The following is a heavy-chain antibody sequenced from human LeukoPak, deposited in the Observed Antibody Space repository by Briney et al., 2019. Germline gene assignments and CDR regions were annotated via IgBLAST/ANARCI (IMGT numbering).Heavy chain of an antibody. CDR3: ARDLPDYDFWSGRDWFDP. J-gene: IGHJ5*02. CDR1: GSTFTCYG. D-gene: IGHD3-3*01. Sequence: ASVKVSCKASGSTFTCYGISWVRPAPGQGLEWMGLINAYNGNTNYAQKLQGRVTMTTDTSTSTAYMELRSLRSDDTAVYYCARDLPDYDFWSGRDWFDPWGQGTLVTVSS. CDR2: INAYNGNT. V-gene: IGHV1-18*01.